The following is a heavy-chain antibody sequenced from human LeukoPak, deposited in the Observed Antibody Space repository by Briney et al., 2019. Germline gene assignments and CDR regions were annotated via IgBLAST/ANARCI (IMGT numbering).Heavy chain of an antibody. Sequence: GGSLRLSCAASGFTFSSYAMSWVRQAPGKGLEWVSAISGSGGSTYYADSVKGRFTISRDNAQNSLYLQMNSLRAEDTAIYYCARDLGIAGLGDYWGQGTLVTVSS. CDR2: ISGSGGST. CDR3: ARDLGIAGLGDY. J-gene: IGHJ4*02. D-gene: IGHD6-13*01. CDR1: GFTFSSYA. V-gene: IGHV3-23*01.